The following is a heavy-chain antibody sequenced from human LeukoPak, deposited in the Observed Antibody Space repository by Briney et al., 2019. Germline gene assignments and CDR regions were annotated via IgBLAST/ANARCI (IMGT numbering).Heavy chain of an antibody. V-gene: IGHV3-21*01. Sequence: GGSLRLSCAASGITFSSHTMNWVRQAPGKGLEWVSSISSSSSYIYYAGSVKGRFTISRDNAKNSLFLQMTSLRAEDTAVYYCARDLHPRYYLPDYWGQGTLVTVSS. CDR3: ARDLHPRYYLPDY. D-gene: IGHD1-26*01. J-gene: IGHJ4*02. CDR2: ISSSSSYI. CDR1: GITFSSHT.